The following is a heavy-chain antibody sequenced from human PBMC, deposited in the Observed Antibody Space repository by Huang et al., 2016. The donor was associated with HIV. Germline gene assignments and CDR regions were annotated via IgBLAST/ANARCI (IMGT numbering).Heavy chain of an antibody. CDR3: ATSTPMLGESGGWSGKVVITENVPYVD. D-gene: IGHD3-22*01. CDR1: GNSFTSLP. J-gene: IGHJ4*02. CDR2: RGPTLVSA. Sequence: QVHLVQSGAEVKKPGSSVKVSCKASGNSFTSLPINWVRQAPGQGLEWMGGRGPTLVSATYEQKFRGRVTISAEESTSTSYMELSSLRSDDTAVYYCATSTPMLGESGGWSGKVVITENVPYVDWGQGTLVTVSS. V-gene: IGHV1-69*01.